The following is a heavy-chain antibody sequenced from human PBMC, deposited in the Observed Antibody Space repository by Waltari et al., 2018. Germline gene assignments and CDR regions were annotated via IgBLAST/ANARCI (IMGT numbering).Heavy chain of an antibody. J-gene: IGHJ4*02. CDR1: GFTFTSYD. CDR2: VKPNSGNT. D-gene: IGHD2-2*01. V-gene: IGHV1-8*02. Sequence: QVQLVQSGAEVKEPGASVKVSCQASGFTFTSYDINWVRPATGQGLEWMGWVKPNSGNTGYAQKFQGRVTMTRNTSISTAYMELSSLRSEDTAVYYCARGPGCTSTVCPYYFDYWGQGTLVTVSS. CDR3: ARGPGCTSTVCPYYFDY.